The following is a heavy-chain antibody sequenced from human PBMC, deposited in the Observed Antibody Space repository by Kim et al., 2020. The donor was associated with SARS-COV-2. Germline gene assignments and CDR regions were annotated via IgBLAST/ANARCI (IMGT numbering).Heavy chain of an antibody. D-gene: IGHD6-19*01. Sequence: SETLSLTCSVSGGSITSSNYYWGWIRQPPGKGLEWIGRIYYSGSTYYNPSLKSRVAISIDTSNNQFALKLSALTAADTAVYYCARDKASLTAVGNFDYWGQGTLVTFSS. J-gene: IGHJ4*02. V-gene: IGHV4-39*06. CDR2: IYYSGST. CDR3: ARDKASLTAVGNFDY. CDR1: GGSITSSNYY.